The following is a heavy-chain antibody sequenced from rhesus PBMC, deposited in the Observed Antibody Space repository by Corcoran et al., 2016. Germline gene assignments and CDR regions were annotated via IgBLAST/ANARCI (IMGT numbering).Heavy chain of an antibody. Sequence: QVTLKESGPALVKPTQTLTLTCTFSGFSISPSGMGVGWIRQPPGKALEWLALIYWVDDKYYSTSLKSRLTISKDTSKNQVVLTMTNMDPVDTATYYCARRSCTSTTCYFYFDYWGQGVLVTVSS. CDR1: GFSISPSGMG. V-gene: IGHV2-174*01. CDR3: ARRSCTSTTCYFYFDY. D-gene: IGHD2-2*01. J-gene: IGHJ4*01. CDR2: IYWVDDK.